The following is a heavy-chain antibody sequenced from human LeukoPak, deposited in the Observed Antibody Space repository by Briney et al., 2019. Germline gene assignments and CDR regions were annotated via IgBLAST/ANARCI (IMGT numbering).Heavy chain of an antibody. CDR2: INPSGGST. CDR1: GYTFTSYY. D-gene: IGHD2-15*01. CDR3: ATRGYGGPAYYFDY. V-gene: IGHV1-46*01. J-gene: IGHJ4*02. Sequence: ASVKVSCKASGYTFTSYYMHWVRQAPGQGLEWMGIINPSGGSTSYAQKFQGRVTMTEDTSTDTAYMELSSLRSEDTAVYYCATRGYGGPAYYFDYWGQGTLVTVSS.